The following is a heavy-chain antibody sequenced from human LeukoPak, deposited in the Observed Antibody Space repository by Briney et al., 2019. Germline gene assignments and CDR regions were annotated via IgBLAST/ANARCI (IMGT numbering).Heavy chain of an antibody. J-gene: IGHJ3*02. CDR1: GFTFGTYS. CDR2: IRSGGTYI. CDR3: ARGILWFGEFCDAFDI. D-gene: IGHD3-10*01. Sequence: SGGSLRLSCAASGFTFGTYSMHWVRQAPGKGLEWVSSIRSGGTYINYADSVKGRFTISRDDTKNSLYLQMNSLRAEDTAVYYCARGILWFGEFCDAFDIWGQGTMVTVPS. V-gene: IGHV3-21*01.